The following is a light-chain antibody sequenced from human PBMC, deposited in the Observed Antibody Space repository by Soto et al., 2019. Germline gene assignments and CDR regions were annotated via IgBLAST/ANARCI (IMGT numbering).Light chain of an antibody. J-gene: IGKJ1*01. Sequence: DIQTTQSPSSLSASVGDRVTITCRASQSISSYLNWYQQKPGKAPNLLIYAASSLQSGVPSRFSGSGSGTDFTLTINSLQPEDIATYYCQQTNSFPRTFGQGTKV. V-gene: IGKV1-39*01. CDR2: AAS. CDR3: QQTNSFPRT. CDR1: QSISSY.